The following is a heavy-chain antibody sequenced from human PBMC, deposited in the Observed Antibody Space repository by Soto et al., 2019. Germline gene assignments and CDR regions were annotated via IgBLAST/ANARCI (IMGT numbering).Heavy chain of an antibody. J-gene: IGHJ4*01. V-gene: IGHV3-48*01. D-gene: IGHD2-21*01. Sequence: GGSLRLSCAASGFTFSSYIMNWVRQAPGKGLEWVSYISGSSSSIYYADSVKGRFTISRDNSKNTLYLQMDGLRAEDTAVYYCAKDLIARNNLWTAFDLWGQGTELTVSS. CDR2: ISGSSSSI. CDR1: GFTFSSYI. CDR3: AKDLIARNNLWTAFDL.